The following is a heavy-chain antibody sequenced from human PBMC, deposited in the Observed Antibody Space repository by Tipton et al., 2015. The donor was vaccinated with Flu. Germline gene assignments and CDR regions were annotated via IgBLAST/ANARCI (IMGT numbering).Heavy chain of an antibody. D-gene: IGHD3/OR15-3a*01. Sequence: QMQLVQSGAEVKKPGASVKVSCKTSGYTFTNYYIHWVRQAPGQGLEWIGWINPNNGNSNFAQKFQGRVTLTRDTSITTTYMDLSSLKSDDTAIYFCAREGVPDNDFSTVTKGGFDYWGQGTLVTVSS. CDR1: GYTFTNYY. CDR2: INPNNGNS. V-gene: IGHV1-2*02. J-gene: IGHJ4*02. CDR3: AREGVPDNDFSTVTKGGFDY.